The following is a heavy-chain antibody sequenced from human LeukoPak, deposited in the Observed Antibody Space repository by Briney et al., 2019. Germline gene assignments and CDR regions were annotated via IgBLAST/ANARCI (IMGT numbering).Heavy chain of an antibody. CDR1: GYTFTGYY. D-gene: IGHD3-3*01. CDR2: INPNSGGT. J-gene: IGHJ3*02. V-gene: IGHV1-2*02. CDR3: ARLPKTYYDFWSGYPHSDAFDI. Sequence: GASVKVPCKASGYTFTGYYMHWVRQAPGQGLEWMGWINPNSGGTNYAQKFQGRVTMTRDTSISTAYMELSRLRSDDTAVYYCARLPKTYYDFWSGYPHSDAFDIWGQGTVVTVSS.